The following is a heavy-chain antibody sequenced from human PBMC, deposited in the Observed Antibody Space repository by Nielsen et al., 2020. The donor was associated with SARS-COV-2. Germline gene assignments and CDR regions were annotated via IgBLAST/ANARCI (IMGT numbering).Heavy chain of an antibody. CDR3: ASHPRTYCNNGVCHIVN. CDR1: GSSFNSYW. D-gene: IGHD2-8*01. CDR2: IDPTDSYT. J-gene: IGHJ4*02. V-gene: IGHV5-10-1*01. Sequence: GESLKISCKGSGSSFNSYWITWVRQMPGKGLEWMGRIDPTDSYTNYGPSFQGHVCISADKSLSTAYLQRSSLKASDTDMYYCASHPRTYCNNGVCHIVNWGQGTLVTVSS.